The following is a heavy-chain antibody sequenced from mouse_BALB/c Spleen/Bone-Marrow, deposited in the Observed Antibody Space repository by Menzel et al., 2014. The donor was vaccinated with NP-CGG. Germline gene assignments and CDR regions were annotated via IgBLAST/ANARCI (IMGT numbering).Heavy chain of an antibody. V-gene: IGHV14-3*02. CDR3: ARWEYYAMDY. CDR2: IDPANGNT. CDR1: GFNIKDTY. Sequence: EVQLQQSGAELVKPGASVKLSCTAFGFNIKDTYVHWVKQRPEQGLEWIGRIDPANGNTKYDPKFQGKATITADTSSNTAYLQISNLTSEDTAVYYCARWEYYAMDYWGQGTSLTVSS. D-gene: IGHD4-1*01. J-gene: IGHJ4*01.